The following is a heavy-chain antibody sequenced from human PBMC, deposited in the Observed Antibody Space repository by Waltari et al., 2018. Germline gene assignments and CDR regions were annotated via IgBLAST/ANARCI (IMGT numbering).Heavy chain of an antibody. D-gene: IGHD6-13*01. V-gene: IGHV3-74*01. J-gene: IGHJ5*02. CDR2: INSDGSST. CDR3: ARRYSSSWYWFDP. CDR1: GFPLRRYW. Sequence: EVQLVESGGGLVQPGGSPSLSCAASGFPLRRYWMHWVRPAPGKGLVWVSRINSDGSSTSYADSVKGRFTISRDNAKNTLYLQMNSLRAEDTAVYYCARRYSSSWYWFDPWGQGTLVTVSS.